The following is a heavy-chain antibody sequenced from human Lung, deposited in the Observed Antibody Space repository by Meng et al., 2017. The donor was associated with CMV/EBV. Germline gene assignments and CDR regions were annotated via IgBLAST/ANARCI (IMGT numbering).Heavy chain of an antibody. V-gene: IGHV4-39*07. D-gene: IGHD5-24*01. CDR3: VTETGYNYDN. CDR1: GGPISSSSYY. J-gene: IGHJ4*02. CDR2: IYFSGNT. Sequence: LEGGGPGQVKASDTPSLTGRVAGGPISSSSYYWGCIRQSPGKGLEWIGSIYFSGNTYYNPSLKSRVTMSVGTAQNKFSLTLRSVTAADTAVYYCVTETGYNYDNWGQGALVTVSS.